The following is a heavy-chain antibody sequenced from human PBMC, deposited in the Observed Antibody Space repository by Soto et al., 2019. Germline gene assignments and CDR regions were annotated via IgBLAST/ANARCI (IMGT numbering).Heavy chain of an antibody. J-gene: IGHJ4*02. V-gene: IGHV4-61*01. D-gene: IGHD3-22*01. CDR2: IYYSGST. Sequence: PSETLSLTCTVSGGSVSSGSYYWSWIRQPPGKGLEWIGYIYYSGSTNYNPSLKSRVTISVDTSKNQCSLKLSSVTAADTAVYYCARAPHDSSGYYLGHFDYWGQGTLVTVSS. CDR3: ARAPHDSSGYYLGHFDY. CDR1: GGSVSSGSYY.